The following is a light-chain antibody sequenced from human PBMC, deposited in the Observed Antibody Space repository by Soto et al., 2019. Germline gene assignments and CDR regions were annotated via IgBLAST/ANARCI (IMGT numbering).Light chain of an antibody. J-gene: IGLJ1*01. V-gene: IGLV2-14*01. CDR3: SSYTCSNSFV. Sequence: QSALTQPASVSGSPGQSTTIYCTGTSXDVGCYNYVSLYQQHPGKAPTLVIYEASNPPSGSSNRFSGSTSGNTASLTISGPQAEDEDDYYCSSYTCSNSFVFGTGTKVTV. CDR1: SXDVGCYNY. CDR2: EAS.